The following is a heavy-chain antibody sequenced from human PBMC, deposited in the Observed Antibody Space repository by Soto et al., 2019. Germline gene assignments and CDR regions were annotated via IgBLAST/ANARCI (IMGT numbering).Heavy chain of an antibody. CDR1: GFTFSSYA. V-gene: IGHV3-23*01. CDR2: ISGSGGST. D-gene: IGHD3-22*01. Sequence: GGSLRLSCAASGFTFSSYAMSWVHQAPGKGLEWVSAISGSGGSTYYADSVKGRFTISRDNSKNTLYLQMNSLRAEDTAVYYCAKESNYYDSSGTLAIFDYWGQGTLVTVSS. J-gene: IGHJ4*02. CDR3: AKESNYYDSSGTLAIFDY.